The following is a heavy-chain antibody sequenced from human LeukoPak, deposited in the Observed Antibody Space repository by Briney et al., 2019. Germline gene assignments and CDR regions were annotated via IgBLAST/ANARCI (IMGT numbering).Heavy chain of an antibody. V-gene: IGHV1-69*13. D-gene: IGHD3-3*01. Sequence: GASVKVSCKASGGTFSSYAISWVRQAPGQGLEWMGGIIPIFGTANYAQKFQGRVTITADESTSTAYMELSSLRSEDTAVYYCARVVLYYDFWSGYQIPGDFDYWGQGTLVTVSS. CDR3: ARVVLYYDFWSGYQIPGDFDY. J-gene: IGHJ4*02. CDR2: IIPIFGTA. CDR1: GGTFSSYA.